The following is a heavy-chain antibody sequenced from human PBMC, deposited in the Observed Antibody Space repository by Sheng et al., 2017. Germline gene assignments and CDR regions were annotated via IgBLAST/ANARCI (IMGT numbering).Heavy chain of an antibody. Sequence: QMQLQESGPGLVKPSETLSLTCTVSGGSISSSTYYWGWIRQPPGKGLEWIGSIYYRGNTYHNPSLKSRVTISVDTSKNQFSLKLSSVTAADTAVYYCARDSSGYYTKLDYWGQG. CDR1: GGSISSSTYY. J-gene: IGHJ4*02. V-gene: IGHV4-39*07. D-gene: IGHD3-22*01. CDR3: ARDSSGYYTKLDY. CDR2: IYYRGNT.